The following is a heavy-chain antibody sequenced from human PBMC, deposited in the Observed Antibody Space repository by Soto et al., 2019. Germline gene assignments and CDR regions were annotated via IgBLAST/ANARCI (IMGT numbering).Heavy chain of an antibody. V-gene: IGHV4-34*01. J-gene: IGHJ6*02. Sequence: SETLSLTCAVYGGAFSGYSWTWIRQPPGKGPEWIGEVDHGGSTTYNPSLKSRVTISVDTSKNQFSLKLTSVTAADTAVYYCARGEDAFFYYGLDVWGQGITVTVSS. CDR2: VDHGGST. CDR3: ARGEDAFFYYGLDV. CDR1: GGAFSGYS.